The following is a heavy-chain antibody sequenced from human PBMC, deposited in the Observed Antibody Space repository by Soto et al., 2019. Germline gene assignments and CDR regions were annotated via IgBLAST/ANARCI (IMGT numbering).Heavy chain of an antibody. CDR2: INPNTGGT. J-gene: IGHJ4*02. CDR3: ARDFSSSADGFDY. V-gene: IGHV1-2*02. CDR1: GYTFTDNY. D-gene: IGHD6-6*01. Sequence: ASVKVSCKASGYTFTDNYIHWVRQAPGHGLEWMGWINPNTGGTNYAQKFQGRVTVTRDTSITTAYMELSRLRSDDTAVYYCARDFSSSADGFDYWGQGTLVTVSS.